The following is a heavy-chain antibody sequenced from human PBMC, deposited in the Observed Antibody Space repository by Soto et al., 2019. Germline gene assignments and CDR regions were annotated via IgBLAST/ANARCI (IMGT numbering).Heavy chain of an antibody. V-gene: IGHV4-39*01. CDR2: IYYSGST. CDR3: ARRYSGTTFPRGVDC. D-gene: IGHD1-26*01. J-gene: IGHJ4*02. Sequence: QLQLQESGPGLVKPSETLSLTCTVSGGSISSSSYYWGWIRQPPGKGLEWIGSIYYSGSTYYNPSLKSRVTISVDTSKNQFSLKLSSVTAADTAVYYCARRYSGTTFPRGVDCWGQGTLVTVSS. CDR1: GGSISSSSYY.